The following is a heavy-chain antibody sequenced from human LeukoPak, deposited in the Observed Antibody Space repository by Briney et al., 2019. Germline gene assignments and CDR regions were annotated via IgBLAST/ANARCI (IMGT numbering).Heavy chain of an antibody. J-gene: IGHJ3*02. D-gene: IGHD2-2*02. CDR3: ARGHCSSTSCYIDAFDI. Sequence: ASVKVSCKASGYTFTGYYMHWVRQAPGQRLEWMGWINPNSGGTNYAQKFQGRVTMTRDTSISTAYMELSRLRSDDTAVYYCARGHCSSTSCYIDAFDIWGQGTMVTVSS. CDR2: INPNSGGT. V-gene: IGHV1-2*02. CDR1: GYTFTGYY.